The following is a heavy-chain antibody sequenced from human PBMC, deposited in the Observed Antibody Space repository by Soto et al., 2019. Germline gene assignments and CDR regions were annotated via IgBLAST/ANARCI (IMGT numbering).Heavy chain of an antibody. CDR3: VRTSLVVAAATREDY. Sequence: EVQLVESGGGLVQPGGSLRLSCAASGFTFSSYWMHWVRQAPGKGLVWVSRINSDGSSTSYADSVKGRFTISRDNAKNTLSLQMNSLGAEDTAVYYCVRTSLVVAAATREDYWGQGTLVTVSS. V-gene: IGHV3-74*01. CDR1: GFTFSSYW. D-gene: IGHD2-15*01. CDR2: INSDGSST. J-gene: IGHJ4*02.